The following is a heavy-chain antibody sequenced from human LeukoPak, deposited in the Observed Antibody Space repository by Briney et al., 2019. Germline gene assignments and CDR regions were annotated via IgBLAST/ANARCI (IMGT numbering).Heavy chain of an antibody. V-gene: IGHV3-66*01. CDR1: GFSFGDYA. CDR2: IFGGDST. J-gene: IGHJ4*02. D-gene: IGHD1-26*01. Sequence: GGSLRLSCTASGFSFGDYAMSWFRQAPGKGLEWVSVIFGGDSTYYADSVKGRFTISRDNSKNTLYLQMNSLRAEDTAVYYCAREIGSYPYYDYWGQGILVTVSS. CDR3: AREIGSYPYYDY.